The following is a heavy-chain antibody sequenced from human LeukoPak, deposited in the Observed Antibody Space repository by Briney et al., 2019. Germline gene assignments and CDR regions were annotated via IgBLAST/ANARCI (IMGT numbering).Heavy chain of an antibody. CDR2: ISAYNGNT. CDR3: ARDAVDIVVVPAAHHDAFDI. CDR1: GYTFTSYG. D-gene: IGHD2-2*01. V-gene: IGHV1-18*04. Sequence: ASVKVSCKASGYTFTSYGISCVRQAPGQGLEWMGWISAYNGNTNYAQKLQGRVTMTTDTSTSTAYMELRSLRSDDTAVYYCARDAVDIVVVPAAHHDAFDIWGQGTMVTVSS. J-gene: IGHJ3*02.